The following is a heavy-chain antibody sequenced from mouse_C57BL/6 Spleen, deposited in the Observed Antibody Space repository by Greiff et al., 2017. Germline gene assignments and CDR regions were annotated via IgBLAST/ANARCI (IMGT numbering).Heavy chain of an antibody. V-gene: IGHV1-82*01. CDR1: GYAFSSSW. J-gene: IGHJ4*01. CDR2: IYPGDGDT. D-gene: IGHD1-1*01. CDR3: ARSGSSYTYAMDY. Sequence: VKLMESGPELVKPGASVKISCKASGYAFSSSWMNWVKQRPGKGLEWIGRIYPGDGDTNYNGKFKGKATLTADKSSSTAYMQLSSLTSEDSAVYFCARSGSSYTYAMDYWGQGTSVTVSS.